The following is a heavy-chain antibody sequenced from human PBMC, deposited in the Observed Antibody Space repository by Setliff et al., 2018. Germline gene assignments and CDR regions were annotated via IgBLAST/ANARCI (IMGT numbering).Heavy chain of an antibody. Sequence: PSETLSLTCTVSGGSISSGSYYWSWIRQPPGKGLEWIGEINHSGSTNYNPSLKSRVTISVDTSKNQFSLKLSSVTAADTAVYYCAKARNAGYAGGWYLNYWGQGTLVTVSS. CDR3: AKARNAGYAGGWYLNY. CDR2: INHSGST. CDR1: GGSISSGSYY. D-gene: IGHD2-15*01. V-gene: IGHV4-39*07. J-gene: IGHJ4*02.